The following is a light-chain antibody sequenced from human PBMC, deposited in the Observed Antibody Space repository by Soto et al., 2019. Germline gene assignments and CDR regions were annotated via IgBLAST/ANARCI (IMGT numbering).Light chain of an antibody. V-gene: IGKV3-15*01. Sequence: EIVLTQSPATLSVSPGERATLSCRASQSIDTYLAWYQQKPGQAPRPLIYGASNMDTGIPARFSGSGSGTEFTLTISSLQSEDFAVYYCQQYDHWPRGTFGQGTKLEI. CDR1: QSIDTY. CDR3: QQYDHWPRGT. CDR2: GAS. J-gene: IGKJ2*01.